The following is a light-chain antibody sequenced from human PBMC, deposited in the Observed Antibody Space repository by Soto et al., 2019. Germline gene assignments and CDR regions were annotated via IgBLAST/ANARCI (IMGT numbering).Light chain of an antibody. CDR2: ANT. Sequence: QSVLTQPPSVPGAPGQRVTISCTGSSSDIGAGSEVHWYQQLPGTAPRLLIFANTNRPSGVPDRFSGSKSGTSASLAISGLQSEDEADYYCAAWDDSLNGHYVFGTGTKVTVL. J-gene: IGLJ1*01. CDR1: SSDIGAGSE. V-gene: IGLV1-40*01. CDR3: AAWDDSLNGHYV.